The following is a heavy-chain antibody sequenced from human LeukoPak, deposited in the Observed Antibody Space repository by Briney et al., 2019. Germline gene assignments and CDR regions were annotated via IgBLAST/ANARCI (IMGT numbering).Heavy chain of an antibody. CDR1: GFTFSSFA. D-gene: IGHD4-11*01. CDR2: ISGSGGST. V-gene: IGHV3-23*01. Sequence: PGGSLRLSCAASGFTFSSFAMSWVRQAPGKGLEWVSLISGSGGSTYYADSVKGRFTISRDNSKKTLYLQMNSLRAEDTAIYYCAKDPKYSDFLGPCFDYWGQGTLVTVSS. J-gene: IGHJ4*02. CDR3: AKDPKYSDFLGPCFDY.